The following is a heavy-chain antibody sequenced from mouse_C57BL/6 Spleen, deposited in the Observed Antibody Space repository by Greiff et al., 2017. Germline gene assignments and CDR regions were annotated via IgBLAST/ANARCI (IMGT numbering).Heavy chain of an antibody. J-gene: IGHJ4*01. Sequence: QVQLQQSGAELARPGASVKLSCKASGYTFTSYGISWVKQRTGQGLEWIGEIYPRSGNTYYNEKFKGKATLTADKSSSTAYMELRSLTSEDSAVYFCAREITTVGGRAMDYWGQGTSVTVSS. D-gene: IGHD1-1*01. CDR1: GYTFTSYG. CDR3: AREITTVGGRAMDY. V-gene: IGHV1-81*01. CDR2: IYPRSGNT.